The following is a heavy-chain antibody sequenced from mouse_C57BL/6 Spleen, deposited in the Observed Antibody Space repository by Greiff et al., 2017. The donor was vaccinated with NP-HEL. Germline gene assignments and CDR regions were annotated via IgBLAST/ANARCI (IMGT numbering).Heavy chain of an antibody. V-gene: IGHV1-54*01. CDR1: GYAFTNYL. CDR2: INPGSGGT. CDR3: ARFRRSADY. J-gene: IGHJ2*01. Sequence: VQLQQSGAELVRPGTSVKVSCKASGYAFTNYLIEWVKQRPGQGLEWIGVINPGSGGTNYNEKFKGKATLTADKSSSTAYMQLSSLTSEDSAVYFCARFRRSADYWGQGTTLTVSS.